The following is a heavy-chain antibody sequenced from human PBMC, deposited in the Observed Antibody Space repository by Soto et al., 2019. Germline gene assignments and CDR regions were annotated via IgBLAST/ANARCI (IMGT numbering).Heavy chain of an antibody. Sequence: VQLLESGGGLVQPGGSLRLSCAASGFSFSSYAMSWVRQAPGKGLEWVSVISGSGGTDYADSVKGRFTISRDNSKSTLYLRMNNLRADDTAVYYCAKGASYGSRIYPLDPWGQGTLVTVSS. CDR2: ISGSGGT. D-gene: IGHD3-10*01. J-gene: IGHJ5*02. V-gene: IGHV3-23*01. CDR1: GFSFSSYA. CDR3: AKGASYGSRIYPLDP.